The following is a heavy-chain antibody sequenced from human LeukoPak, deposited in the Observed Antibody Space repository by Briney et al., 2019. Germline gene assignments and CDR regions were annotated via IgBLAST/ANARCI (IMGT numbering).Heavy chain of an antibody. CDR1: GFTFSSYA. V-gene: IGHV3-30-3*01. CDR3: ARYNEWELPNYEVDY. CDR2: ISYDGSNK. D-gene: IGHD1-26*01. J-gene: IGHJ4*02. Sequence: GGSLRLSCAASGFTFSSYAMHWVRQAPGKGLEWVAVISYDGSNKYYADSVKGRFTISRDNSKNTLYLQMNSLRAEDTAVYYCARYNEWELPNYEVDYWGQGTLVTVSS.